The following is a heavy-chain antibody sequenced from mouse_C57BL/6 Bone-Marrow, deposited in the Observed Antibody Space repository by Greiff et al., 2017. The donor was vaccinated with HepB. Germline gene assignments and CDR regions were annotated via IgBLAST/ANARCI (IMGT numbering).Heavy chain of an antibody. V-gene: IGHV1-81*01. D-gene: IGHD3-1*01. Sequence: LQESGAELARPGASVKLSCKASGYTFTSYGISWVKQRTGQGLEWIGEIYPRSGNTYYNEKFKGKATLTADKSSSTAYMELRSLTSEDSAVYFCARRGLRAWFAYWGQGTLVTVSA. CDR2: IYPRSGNT. CDR1: GYTFTSYG. J-gene: IGHJ3*01. CDR3: ARRGLRAWFAY.